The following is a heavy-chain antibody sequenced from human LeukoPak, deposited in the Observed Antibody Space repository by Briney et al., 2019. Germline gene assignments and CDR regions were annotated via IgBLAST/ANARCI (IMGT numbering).Heavy chain of an antibody. CDR2: IYPRGST. J-gene: IGHJ4*02. CDR3: VGATISSAGFSFDY. Sequence: PSQTLSLTCAVSGGSISSGSYSWSWIRQPPGKGLEWIGYIYPRGSTYYNPSLKSRVILSLDKSANQFSLNLTSVTAADTALYYCVGATISSAGFSFDYWAQGTLVTVSS. D-gene: IGHD6-13*01. CDR1: GGSISSGSYS. V-gene: IGHV4-30-2*02.